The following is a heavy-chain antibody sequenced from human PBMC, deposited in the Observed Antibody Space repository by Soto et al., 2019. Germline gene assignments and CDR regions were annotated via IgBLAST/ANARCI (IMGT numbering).Heavy chain of an antibody. CDR2: LIPIFGTS. V-gene: IGHV1-69*13. CDR3: ASSPGYCSGGSCYGSYYYGMDV. CDR1: GGPFSSYS. Sequence: SVKVSCKSSGGPFSSYSISWVRQAPGQGLEWMGGLIPIFGTSNYAQKFQGRVTITSDESTSTAYMELSSLRSEDTAVYYCASSPGYCSGGSCYGSYYYGMDVWGQGTTVTVSS. J-gene: IGHJ6*02. D-gene: IGHD2-15*01.